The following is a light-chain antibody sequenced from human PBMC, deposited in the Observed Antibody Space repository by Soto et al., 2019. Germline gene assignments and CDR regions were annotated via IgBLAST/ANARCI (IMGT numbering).Light chain of an antibody. V-gene: IGKV1-9*01. CDR3: QRPGV. Sequence: DIQLTQSPSFLSASVGDRVTITCRASQGTSSYLAWYQQKPGKAPKLLIYAASILQSGVPSRFSGSGSGTEFTLTIISLQPEDFATYYCQRPGVFGPGTKVDVK. CDR1: QGTSSY. CDR2: AAS. J-gene: IGKJ3*01.